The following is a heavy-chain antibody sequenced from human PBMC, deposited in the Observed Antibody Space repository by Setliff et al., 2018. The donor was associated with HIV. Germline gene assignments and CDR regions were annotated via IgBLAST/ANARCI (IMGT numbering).Heavy chain of an antibody. D-gene: IGHD3-16*01. V-gene: IGHV5-51*01. CDR2: THPEDSDT. CDR3: ARHVGDTFDI. Sequence: PRESLKISCKGSGYSFTNNWIGWVRQMPGKGLEWMGITHPEDSDTRYNPSFQGQVTMSTNKSISTAYLQWNSLKASDTAMYYCARHVGDTFDIWGQGTMVTVSS. J-gene: IGHJ3*02. CDR1: GYSFTNNW.